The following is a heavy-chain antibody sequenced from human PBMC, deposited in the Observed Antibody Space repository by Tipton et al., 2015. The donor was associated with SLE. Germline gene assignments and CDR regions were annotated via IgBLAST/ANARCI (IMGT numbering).Heavy chain of an antibody. CDR2: IYTSGST. CDR3: ARIYYYDSSGYAFDI. CDR1: GGSISSGSYY. V-gene: IGHV4-61*09. J-gene: IGHJ3*02. D-gene: IGHD3-22*01. Sequence: TLSLTCTVSGGSISSGSYYWSWIRQPAGKGLEWIGHIYTSGSTNYNPSPKSRVTISVDTSKNQFSLKRSSVTAADTAVYYCARIYYYDSSGYAFDIWGQGTMVTVSS.